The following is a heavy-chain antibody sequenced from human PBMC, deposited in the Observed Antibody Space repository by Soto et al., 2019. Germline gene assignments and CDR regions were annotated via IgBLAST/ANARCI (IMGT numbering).Heavy chain of an antibody. CDR1: GGSISSGGYY. CDR3: ARKASGYADYMDV. CDR2: IYYSGST. J-gene: IGHJ6*03. V-gene: IGHV4-31*03. D-gene: IGHD5-12*01. Sequence: QVQLQESGPGLVKPSQTLSLTCTVSGGSISSGGYYWSWIRQHPGKGLEWIGYIYYSGSTYYNPSLKSRVTMSVDTSEKQFSLSLSSVTAADTAVYYCARKASGYADYMDVWGKGTTVTVSS.